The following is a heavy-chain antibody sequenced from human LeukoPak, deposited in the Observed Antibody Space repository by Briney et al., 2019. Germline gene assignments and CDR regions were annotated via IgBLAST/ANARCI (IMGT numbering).Heavy chain of an antibody. CDR3: AREMRAGRDGYNLVY. D-gene: IGHD5-24*01. CDR2: INWNGGST. Sequence: GGSLRLSCAASGFTFDDYGMSWVRQAPGKGLEWVSGINWNGGSTGYADSVKGRFTISRDNAKNSLYLQMNSLRAEDTALYYCAREMRAGRDGYNLVYWGQGTLVTVSS. V-gene: IGHV3-20*04. J-gene: IGHJ4*02. CDR1: GFTFDDYG.